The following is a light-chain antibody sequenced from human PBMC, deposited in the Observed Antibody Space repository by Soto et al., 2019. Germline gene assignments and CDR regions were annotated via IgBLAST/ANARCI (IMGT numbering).Light chain of an antibody. CDR1: QSVNSNS. V-gene: IGKV3-20*01. J-gene: IGKJ1*01. CDR2: AAS. CDR3: QQYGSSTWT. Sequence: EIVLTQSPGTLSLSPGERATLSCGASQSVNSNSLAWYQQKPGQAPRLLFYAASNRASGVPDRFGASGSGTDFTLTISRLEPEDFAVYHCQQYGSSTWTFGQGTKVDIK.